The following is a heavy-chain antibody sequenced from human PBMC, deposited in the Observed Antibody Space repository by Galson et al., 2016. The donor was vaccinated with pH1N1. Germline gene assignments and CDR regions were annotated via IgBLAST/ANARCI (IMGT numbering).Heavy chain of an antibody. D-gene: IGHD2-2*01. J-gene: IGHJ6*02. Sequence: SLRLSCAASGFTFSSYAMYWVRQAPGKGLEWVSAISGSGGTTHDADSVKGRFTISRDNSKNTLSLQMHSLRAEDTATYYCAKVTDVCTVTRCFPYGMHAWGQGTTVTVSS. CDR2: ISGSGGTT. CDR1: GFTFSSYA. V-gene: IGHV3-23*01. CDR3: AKVTDVCTVTRCFPYGMHA.